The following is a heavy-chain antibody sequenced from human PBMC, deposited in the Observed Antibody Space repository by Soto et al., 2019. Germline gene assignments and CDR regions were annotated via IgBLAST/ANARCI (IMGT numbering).Heavy chain of an antibody. CDR1: GGTFSSYA. CDR3: ARLKPYCSGGSCFRYYFDY. J-gene: IGHJ4*02. Sequence: GASVKVSCKASGGTFSSYAISWVRQAPGQGLEWMGGIIPIFGTANYAQKFQGRVTITADESTSTAYMELSSLRSEDTAVYYCARLKPYCSGGSCFRYYFDYWGQGTLVIVSS. D-gene: IGHD2-15*01. CDR2: IIPIFGTA. V-gene: IGHV1-69*13.